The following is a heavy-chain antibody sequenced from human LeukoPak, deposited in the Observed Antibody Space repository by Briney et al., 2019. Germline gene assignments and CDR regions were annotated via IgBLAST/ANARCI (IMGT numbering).Heavy chain of an antibody. CDR3: ARRGGYDYVWGSYRSSGVPKYYFDY. Sequence: SETLSLTCAVSGGSISSNSYYWGWIRQPPGKGLEWIGSIYYSGSAYYNPSLKSRVTISVDTSKNQFSLKLSSVTAADTAVYYCARRGGYDYVWGSYRSSGVPKYYFDYWGQGTLVTVSS. J-gene: IGHJ4*02. D-gene: IGHD3-16*02. V-gene: IGHV4-39*01. CDR2: IYYSGSA. CDR1: GGSISSNSYY.